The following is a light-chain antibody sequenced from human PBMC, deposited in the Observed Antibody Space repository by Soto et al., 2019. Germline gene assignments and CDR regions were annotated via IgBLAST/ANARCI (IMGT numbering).Light chain of an antibody. V-gene: IGLV2-14*03. J-gene: IGLJ2*01. CDR1: SSDVGGYNY. CDR3: SSYTSTSTVV. Sequence: QSALTQPASVSGSRGQSITISCTGTSSDVGGYNYVSWYQHHPGKAPKLMIYDVSNRPSGVSNRFSGSKSDNTASLTISGLQAEDEADYYCSSYTSTSTVVFGGGTQLTVL. CDR2: DVS.